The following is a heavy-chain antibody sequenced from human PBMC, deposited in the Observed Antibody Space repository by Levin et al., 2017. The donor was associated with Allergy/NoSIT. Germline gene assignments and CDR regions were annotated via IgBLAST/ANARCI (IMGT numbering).Heavy chain of an antibody. J-gene: IGHJ3*01. D-gene: IGHD6-19*01. CDR3: AKDVYGSGWYTRGNDGFEV. CDR2: ISSDGRKK. V-gene: IGHV3-30*18. CDR1: GFTFSSYG. Sequence: RAGGSLRLSCAASGFTFSSYGMHWVRQAPGKGLEWVAVISSDGRKKFYADSVKGRFTISRDNSKHTLDLQMNILRAEDTAVYYCAKDVYGSGWYTRGNDGFEVWGQGTKVSVSS.